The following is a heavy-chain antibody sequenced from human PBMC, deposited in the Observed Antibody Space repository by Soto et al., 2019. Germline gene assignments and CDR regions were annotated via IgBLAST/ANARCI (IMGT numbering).Heavy chain of an antibody. J-gene: IGHJ6*02. CDR3: ARASELLWFGLHGMGV. Sequence: SETLSLTCTVSGGSVSSGSYYWSWIRQPPGKGLEWIGYIYYSGSTNYNPSLKSRVTISVDTSKNQFSLKLSSVTAADTAVYYCARASELLWFGLHGMGVWGQGTTVTVSS. V-gene: IGHV4-61*01. D-gene: IGHD3-10*01. CDR1: GGSVSSGSYY. CDR2: IYYSGST.